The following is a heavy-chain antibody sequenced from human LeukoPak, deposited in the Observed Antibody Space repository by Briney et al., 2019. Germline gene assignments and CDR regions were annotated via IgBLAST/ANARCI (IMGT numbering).Heavy chain of an antibody. CDR2: IKQDGSEK. J-gene: IGHJ4*02. V-gene: IGHV3-7*03. Sequence: GGSLRLSCAASGFTFSNYWMTWVRQAPGKGLEWVASIKQDGSEKYYVDSAKGRFTISRDNAKKSLYLQMNSLRAEDAATYYCARVARAFDYWGQGTLVTVSS. CDR1: GFTFSNYW. CDR3: ARVARAFDY.